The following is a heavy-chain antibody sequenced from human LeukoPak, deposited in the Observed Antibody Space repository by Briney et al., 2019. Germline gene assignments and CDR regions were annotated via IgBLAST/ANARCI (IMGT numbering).Heavy chain of an antibody. Sequence: GESLKISCKGSGYTFSIYWIDCVRQMPGKGLEWMGIIYPVDSDTRYSPSFQGQVTISADKSISTAYLQWSSLEASDTAMYFCARLPKVDSSGPYSRTFDYWGQGTLVTVSS. CDR2: IYPVDSDT. CDR3: ARLPKVDSSGPYSRTFDY. J-gene: IGHJ4*02. D-gene: IGHD3-22*01. CDR1: GYTFSIYW. V-gene: IGHV5-51*01.